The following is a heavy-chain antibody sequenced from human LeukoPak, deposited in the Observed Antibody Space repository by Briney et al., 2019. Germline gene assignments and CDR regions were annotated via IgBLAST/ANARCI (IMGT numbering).Heavy chain of an antibody. D-gene: IGHD5-12*01. CDR2: ISGSGGST. CDR3: ARDRGYSGYRAPFDY. V-gene: IGHV3-23*01. J-gene: IGHJ4*02. Sequence: GGSLRLSCTASRFTFSNFNMHWVRQAPGKGLEWVSAISGSGGSTYYADSVKGRFTISRDNSKNTLYLQMNSLRAEDTAVYYCARDRGYSGYRAPFDYWGQGTLVTVSS. CDR1: RFTFSNFN.